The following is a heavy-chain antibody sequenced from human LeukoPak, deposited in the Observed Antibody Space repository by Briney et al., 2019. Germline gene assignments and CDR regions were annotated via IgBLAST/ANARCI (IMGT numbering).Heavy chain of an antibody. J-gene: IGHJ6*03. CDR3: ARGHSVVVPAAIHVSSYYYYYMDV. D-gene: IGHD2-2*01. CDR1: GGSFSGYY. V-gene: IGHV4-34*01. CDR2: INHSGST. Sequence: PSETLSLTCAVYGGSFSGYYWSWIRQPPGKGLEWIGEINHSGSTYYNPSLKSRVTISVDTSKNQFSLKLSSVTAADTAVYYCARGHSVVVPAAIHVSSYYYYYMDVWGKGTTVTVSS.